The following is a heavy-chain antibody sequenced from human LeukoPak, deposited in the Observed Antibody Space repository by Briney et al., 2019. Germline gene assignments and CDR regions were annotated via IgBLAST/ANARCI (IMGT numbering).Heavy chain of an antibody. Sequence: GGSLRLSCAASGIIFSNYWMSWVRQAPGKGLEWVANIKQDGSEKYYVDSVKGRFTISRDNAKNSLYLQMNSLRAEDTAVYYCVRDRGISFYFDYWGQGTLVTVSS. CDR2: IKQDGSEK. V-gene: IGHV3-7*01. CDR1: GIIFSNYW. CDR3: VRDRGISFYFDY. J-gene: IGHJ4*02. D-gene: IGHD3-16*02.